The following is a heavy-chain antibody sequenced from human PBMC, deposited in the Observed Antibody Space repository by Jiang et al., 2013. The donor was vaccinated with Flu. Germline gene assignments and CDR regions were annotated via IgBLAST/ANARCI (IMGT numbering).Heavy chain of an antibody. J-gene: IGHJ4*02. D-gene: IGHD1-26*01. CDR1: GGPISRSIYY. Sequence: LLKPSETLSLTCTVSGGPISRSIYYWGWIRQPPGKGLEWIGSIFYDGSTSYNPSLKSRVTISVDTSKNQFSLNVNSVTAADTAVYYCASGSHYSWELLAYWGQGTLVTVSS. CDR2: IFYDGST. CDR3: ASGSHYSWELLAY. V-gene: IGHV4-39*01.